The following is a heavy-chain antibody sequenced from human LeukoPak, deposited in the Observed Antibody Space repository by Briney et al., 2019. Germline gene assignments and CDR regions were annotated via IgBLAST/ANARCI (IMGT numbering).Heavy chain of an antibody. CDR3: AREGEYYSESGNLVDASDV. CDR2: IAPISGTP. CDR1: GGTFTHYV. Sequence: ASVKVSCKASGGTFTHYVISWVRQAPGQGLEWMGGIAPISGTPMYAQRFQGRVTISADTSTYTAFMEMSSLTSEDTAMYYCAREGEYYSESGNLVDASDVWGQGTMVTVSA. J-gene: IGHJ3*01. D-gene: IGHD3-10*01. V-gene: IGHV1-69*06.